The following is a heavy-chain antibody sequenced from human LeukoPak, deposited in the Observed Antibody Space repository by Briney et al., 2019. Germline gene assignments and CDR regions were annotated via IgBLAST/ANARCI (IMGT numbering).Heavy chain of an antibody. D-gene: IGHD5-12*01. Sequence: GGPLSLSCAASGFTFSSYRMSWVRQTPGKGLEWVANKKVGGREKYYVDSVKGRCTISRDNAKNSLYLQMNSLRAEDTAVYYCARGGYPAKVKFDYWGQGTLVTVSS. CDR1: GFTFSSYR. CDR3: ARGGYPAKVKFDY. V-gene: IGHV3-7*01. J-gene: IGHJ4*02. CDR2: KKVGGREK.